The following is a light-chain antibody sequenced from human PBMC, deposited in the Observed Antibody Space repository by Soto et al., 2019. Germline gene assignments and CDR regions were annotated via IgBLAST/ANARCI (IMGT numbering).Light chain of an antibody. CDR3: SSYTPSNTRQIV. CDR1: SSDVGGYNY. Sequence: SALTQPASVSGSPGQSITISCTGTSSDVGGYNYVSWYQQHPGKAPKFMIYDVSNRPSGVSNRFSDSKSGNTASLTISGLQAEDEADYSCSSYTPSNTRQIVFGTGTKVTVL. CDR2: DVS. V-gene: IGLV2-14*01. J-gene: IGLJ1*01.